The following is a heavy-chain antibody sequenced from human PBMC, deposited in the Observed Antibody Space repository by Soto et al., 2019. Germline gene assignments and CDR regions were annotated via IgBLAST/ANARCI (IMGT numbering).Heavy chain of an antibody. Sequence: EVQLLESGGGLVQPGGSLRLSCAASGFTFSSYAMSWVRQAPGKGLEWVSAISGSGGSTYYADSVKGRFTISRDNSKNTLYLQMNSLRAEDTAVYYCAKRAREAVADYLLLNGYYFDYWGQGTLVTVSS. CDR3: AKRAREAVADYLLLNGYYFDY. D-gene: IGHD6-19*01. CDR1: GFTFSSYA. V-gene: IGHV3-23*01. J-gene: IGHJ4*02. CDR2: ISGSGGST.